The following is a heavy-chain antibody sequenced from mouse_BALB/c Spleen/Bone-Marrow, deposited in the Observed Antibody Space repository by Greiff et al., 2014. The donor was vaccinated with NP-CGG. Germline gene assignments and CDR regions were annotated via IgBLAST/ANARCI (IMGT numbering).Heavy chain of an antibody. Sequence: VKLMESGAELVKPGTSVKMSCKASGYTFTSYRKHWVKQRPGQGLEWIGDIYPGSDSTNYNEKFKSKATLTVDTSSSTAYMQLSSLTSEDSAVYYCAREKDWVFDYWGQGTTLTVSS. CDR2: IYPGSDST. J-gene: IGHJ2*01. D-gene: IGHD4-1*01. CDR1: GYTFTSYR. CDR3: AREKDWVFDY. V-gene: IGHV1-55*01.